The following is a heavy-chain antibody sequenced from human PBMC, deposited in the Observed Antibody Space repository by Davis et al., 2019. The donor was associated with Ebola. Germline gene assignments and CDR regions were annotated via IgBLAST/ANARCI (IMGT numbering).Heavy chain of an antibody. CDR3: ARGRDGFGNAFDI. J-gene: IGHJ3*02. Sequence: AASVKVSCKASGYTFTNYYMHWVRQAPGQGLEWMGMINPNDGRTIYAQKFQGRVTMTRDTSTSTVYMELSSLRSEDTAVYYCARGRDGFGNAFDIWGQGTMVTVSS. CDR2: INPNDGRT. CDR1: GYTFTNYY. V-gene: IGHV1-46*03. D-gene: IGHD5-24*01.